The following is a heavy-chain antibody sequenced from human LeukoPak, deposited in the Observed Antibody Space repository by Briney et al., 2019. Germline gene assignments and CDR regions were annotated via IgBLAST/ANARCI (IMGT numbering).Heavy chain of an antibody. CDR3: AREWDYYAY. Sequence: ASVKVSCKASGYTFSDYYMHWVRQAPGQGLEWMGWIIPSSGGTKYAQKFQGRVTMTRDTSITTAYMELSSLTSDNTAVYYCAREWDYYAYWGQGTLVTVSS. CDR1: GYTFSDYY. J-gene: IGHJ4*02. D-gene: IGHD3-10*01. CDR2: IIPSSGGT. V-gene: IGHV1-2*02.